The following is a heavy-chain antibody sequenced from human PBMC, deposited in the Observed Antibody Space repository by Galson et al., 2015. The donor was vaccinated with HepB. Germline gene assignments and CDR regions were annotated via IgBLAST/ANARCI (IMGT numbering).Heavy chain of an antibody. V-gene: IGHV3-48*04. Sequence: SLRLSCAASGFTFSSYSMNWVRQAPGKGLEWVSYISSSSSTIYYADSVKGRFTISRDNAKNSLYLQMNSLRAEDTAVYYCATILELRSHYYYGMDVWGQGTTVTVSS. CDR1: GFTFSSYS. D-gene: IGHD1-7*01. CDR3: ATILELRSHYYYGMDV. CDR2: ISSSSSTI. J-gene: IGHJ6*02.